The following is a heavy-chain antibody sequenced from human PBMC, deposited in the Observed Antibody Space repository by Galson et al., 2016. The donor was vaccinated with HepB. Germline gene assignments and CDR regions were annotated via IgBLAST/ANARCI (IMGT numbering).Heavy chain of an antibody. Sequence: SLRLSCAASGFTSSNYWMNWVRQAPGKGLEWVANIKQDGSDKYYVDSVRGRFTISRDNAKNSLFLQMNSLRAEDTAVYYCARERGGSGYTYGQPFDYWGQGTLVT. J-gene: IGHJ4*02. D-gene: IGHD5-18*01. CDR3: ARERGGSGYTYGQPFDY. V-gene: IGHV3-7*03. CDR2: IKQDGSDK. CDR1: GFTSSNYW.